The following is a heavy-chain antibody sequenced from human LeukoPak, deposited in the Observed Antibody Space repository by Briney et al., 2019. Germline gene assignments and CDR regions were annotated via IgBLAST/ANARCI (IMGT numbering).Heavy chain of an antibody. V-gene: IGHV4-30-4*01. CDR2: IYDSGST. J-gene: IGHJ6*02. D-gene: IGHD4-11*01. CDR3: ARDTVALPYYYCGMDV. Sequence: SETLSLTCTVSGGSISSGDYYWSWIRQPPGKGLEWIGYIYDSGSTYYNPSLKSRVTISVDTSKTQFSLKLSSVTAAATAAYYCARDTVALPYYYCGMDVWGQGTTVTVSS. CDR1: GGSISSGDYY.